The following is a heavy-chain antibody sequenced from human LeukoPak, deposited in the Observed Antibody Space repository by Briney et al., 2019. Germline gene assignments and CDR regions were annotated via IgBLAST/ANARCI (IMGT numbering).Heavy chain of an antibody. Sequence: GGSLRLSCAASGFTFSSYSMNWVRQAPGKGLEGVASISSSSSYIYYADSVKGRFPISRDNDKNSLYVQMNSLRAEDTAVYYCARGTYYYDSSGPLDYWGQGTLVTVSS. J-gene: IGHJ4*02. CDR3: ARGTYYYDSSGPLDY. D-gene: IGHD3-22*01. V-gene: IGHV3-21*01. CDR2: ISSSSSYI. CDR1: GFTFSSYS.